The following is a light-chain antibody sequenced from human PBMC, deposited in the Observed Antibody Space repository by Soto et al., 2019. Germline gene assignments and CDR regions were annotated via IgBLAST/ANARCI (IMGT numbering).Light chain of an antibody. CDR1: NSDVGSYNY. CDR2: EVT. J-gene: IGLJ2*01. V-gene: IGLV2-14*01. CDR3: SSYASSSTLV. Sequence: QSALTQPASVSGSPGQSIAISCTGTNSDVGSYNYVSWYQHHPGKAPKLMIYEVTSRPSGVSDRFSGSKSANTASLTISGLQAEDEADYYCSSYASSSTLVFGGGTKLTVL.